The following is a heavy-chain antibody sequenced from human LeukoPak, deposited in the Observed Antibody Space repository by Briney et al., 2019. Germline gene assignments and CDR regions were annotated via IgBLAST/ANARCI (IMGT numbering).Heavy chain of an antibody. CDR1: GFTFSTYS. V-gene: IGHV3-21*01. CDR3: ARDYYDSSGIDL. Sequence: GGSLRLSCAASGFTFSTYSMNWVRQAPGKGLECVSTITSSSSYIYYADSVKGRFTISRDNAQNSLYLQMQSLNAEDTADYYCARDYYDSSGIDLGGGGTLVT. J-gene: IGHJ2*01. CDR2: ITSSSSYI. D-gene: IGHD3-22*01.